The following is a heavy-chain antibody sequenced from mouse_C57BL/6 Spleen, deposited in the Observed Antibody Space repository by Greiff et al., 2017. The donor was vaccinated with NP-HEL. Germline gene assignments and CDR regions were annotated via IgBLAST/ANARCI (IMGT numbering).Heavy chain of an antibody. V-gene: IGHV1-55*01. CDR2: IYPGSGST. D-gene: IGHD2-14*01. J-gene: IGHJ3*01. Sequence: QVQLQQPGAELVKPGASVKMSCKASGYTFTSYWITWVKQRPGQGLEWIGDIYPGSGSTNYNEKFKSKATLTVDTSSSTAYMQLSSLTSEDSAVYVCAKGALGRRPFAYWGQGTLVTVSA. CDR3: AKGALGRRPFAY. CDR1: GYTFTSYW.